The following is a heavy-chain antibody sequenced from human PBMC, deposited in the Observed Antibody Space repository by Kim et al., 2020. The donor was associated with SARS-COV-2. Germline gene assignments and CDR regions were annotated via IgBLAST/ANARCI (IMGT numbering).Heavy chain of an antibody. J-gene: IGHJ6*02. Sequence: GGSLRLSCAASGFTVSSNYMSWVRQAPGKGLEWVSVIYSGGSTYYADSVKGRFTISRDNSKNTLYLQMNSLRAEDTAVYYCARDLVDSSSSHGGYWYYYYYGMDVWGQGTTVTVSS. CDR3: ARDLVDSSSSHGGYWYYYYYGMDV. CDR2: IYSGGST. D-gene: IGHD6-6*01. V-gene: IGHV3-53*01. CDR1: GFTVSSNY.